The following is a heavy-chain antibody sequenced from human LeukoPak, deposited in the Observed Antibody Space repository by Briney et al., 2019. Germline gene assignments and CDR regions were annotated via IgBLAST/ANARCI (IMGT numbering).Heavy chain of an antibody. CDR1: GYTFTSYG. CDR3: ARHAFGYSSGWYFDY. CDR2: ISAYNGNT. D-gene: IGHD6-19*01. V-gene: IGHV1-18*01. J-gene: IGHJ4*02. Sequence: ASVKVSCKASGYTFTSYGISWVRQAPGQGLEWMGWISAYNGNTNYAQKLQGRVTMTTDTSTSTAYMELRSLRSDDTAVYYCARHAFGYSSGWYFDYWGQGTLVTVSS.